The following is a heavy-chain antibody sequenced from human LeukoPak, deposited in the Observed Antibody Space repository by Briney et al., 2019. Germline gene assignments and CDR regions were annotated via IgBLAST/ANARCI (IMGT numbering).Heavy chain of an antibody. CDR1: GFTFSSYW. D-gene: IGHD1-26*01. CDR3: ARRSGSYYPDAFDI. Sequence: GGSLRLSCAASGFTFSSYWMSWVRQAPGKGLEWVANIKQDGSEKYYVDSVKGRFTISRDNAKNSLYLQMNSLRAEDTAVYYCARRSGSYYPDAFDIWGQGTMVTVS. CDR2: IKQDGSEK. V-gene: IGHV3-7*01. J-gene: IGHJ3*02.